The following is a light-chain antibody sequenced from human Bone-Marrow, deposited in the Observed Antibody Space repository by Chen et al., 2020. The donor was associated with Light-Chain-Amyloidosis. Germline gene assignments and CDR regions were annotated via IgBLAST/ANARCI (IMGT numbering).Light chain of an antibody. V-gene: IGLV2-14*01. CDR1: SSDVGGDNH. J-gene: IGLJ1*01. CDR2: EVT. Sequence: QSALTQPASVSGSPGQSITISCNGTSSDVGGDNHVSWYQQHPDKAPKLMIYEVTNRPSWVPDRFSRSKSDNTASLTISGLQTEDEADYFCSSYTITNTLVFGSGTRVTVL. CDR3: SSYTITNTLV.